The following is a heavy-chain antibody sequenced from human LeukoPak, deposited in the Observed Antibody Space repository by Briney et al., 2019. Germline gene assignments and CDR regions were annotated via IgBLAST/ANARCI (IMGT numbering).Heavy chain of an antibody. CDR2: IKQDGSEK. J-gene: IGHJ5*02. CDR1: GSTFSSYW. D-gene: IGHD3-22*01. CDR3: ARDGGYDSSGYYYVLNWFDP. V-gene: IGHV3-7*01. Sequence: PGGSLRLSCAASGSTFSSYWMSWVRQAPGKGLEWVANIKQDGSEKYYVDSVKGRFTISRDNAKNSLYLQMNSLRAEDTAVYYCARDGGYDSSGYYYVLNWFDPWGQGTLVIVSA.